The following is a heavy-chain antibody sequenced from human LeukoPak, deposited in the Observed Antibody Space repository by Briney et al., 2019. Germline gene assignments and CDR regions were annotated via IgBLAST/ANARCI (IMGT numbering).Heavy chain of an antibody. V-gene: IGHV3-30-3*01. CDR1: GFTFSSYA. Sequence: GRSLRLSCAASGFTFSSYAMHWVRQAPGKGLEWVAVISYDGSNKYYADSVKGRFTISRDNSKNTLYLQMNSLRAEDTAVYYCAKDERGAGDSHFDYWGQGTLVTVSS. CDR3: AKDERGAGDSHFDY. J-gene: IGHJ4*02. CDR2: ISYDGSNK. D-gene: IGHD4-17*01.